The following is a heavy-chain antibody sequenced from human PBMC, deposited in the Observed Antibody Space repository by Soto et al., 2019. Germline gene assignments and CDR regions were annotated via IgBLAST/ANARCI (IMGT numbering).Heavy chain of an antibody. CDR2: ISSSGSTR. V-gene: IGHV3-11*01. D-gene: IGHD3-9*01. J-gene: IGHJ4*02. CDR3: PRDSDIFTGYYDY. CDR1: GFTFSDYY. Sequence: GGSLRLSCAASGFTFSDYYMSWIRQAPGKGLEWVSYISSSGSTRYYADSVKGRFTISRDNDKNSLYLQMNRLRAEDPAVYYCPRDSDIFTGYYDYWGQGTLVTVSS.